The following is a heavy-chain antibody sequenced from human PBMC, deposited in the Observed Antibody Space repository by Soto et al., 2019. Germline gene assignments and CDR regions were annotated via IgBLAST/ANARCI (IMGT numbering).Heavy chain of an antibody. V-gene: IGHV3-23*01. CDR2: ISGRGDEI. J-gene: IGHJ4*02. D-gene: IGHD3-22*01. CDR3: AKEYYYDSSFDY. Sequence: GGSLRLSCAASGITFSDFAMAWLRQTTGKGLEWVSTISGRGDEIYYADSVRGRFTISRDNSRSTLYLQMNSLRAEDTAVYFCAKEYYYDSSFDYWGQGVLVTVS. CDR1: GITFSDFA.